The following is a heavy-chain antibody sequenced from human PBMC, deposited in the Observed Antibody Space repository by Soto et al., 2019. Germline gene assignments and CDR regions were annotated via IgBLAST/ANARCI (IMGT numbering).Heavy chain of an antibody. CDR2: IYYSGST. D-gene: IGHD1-26*01. CDR3: ARRYGGNLDY. J-gene: IGHJ4*02. V-gene: IGHV4-59*08. CDR1: GGSMSKFY. Sequence: SETLSLTCTGSGGSMSKFYWSWIRQPPGKGLEWIGYIYYSGSTNYNPSLKSRVTISVDTSKNQFSLKLSSVTAADTAVYFCARRYGGNLDYWGQGTLVTVS.